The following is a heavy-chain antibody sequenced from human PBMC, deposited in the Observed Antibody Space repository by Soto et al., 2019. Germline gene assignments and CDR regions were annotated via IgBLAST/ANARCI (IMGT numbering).Heavy chain of an antibody. CDR1: GYTFTSYY. D-gene: IGHD3-10*01. CDR2: INPSGGST. V-gene: IGHV1-46*03. J-gene: IGHJ5*02. CDR3: AKAVMGGSGSYYIPNLQS. Sequence: ASVKVSCKASGYTFTSYYMHWVRQAPGQGLEWMGIINPSGGSTSYAQKFQGRVTMTRDTSTSTVYMELSSLRSEDTAVYYCAKAVMGGSGSYYIPNLQSWGQGTLVTVSS.